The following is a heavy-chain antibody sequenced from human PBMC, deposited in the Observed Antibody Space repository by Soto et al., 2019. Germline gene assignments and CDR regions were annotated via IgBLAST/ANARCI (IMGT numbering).Heavy chain of an antibody. V-gene: IGHV1-69*01. D-gene: IGHD5-18*01. CDR3: ARDRKSGYSYGYWGYFDY. Sequence: QVQLVQSGAEVKKPGSSVKVSCKASGGTFSSYAISWVRQAPGQGLEWMGGIIPIFGTANYAQKFQGRVAITAEESTSTGYMELSSLRSEDTAVYYCARDRKSGYSYGYWGYFDYWGQGTLVTVSS. CDR2: IIPIFGTA. CDR1: GGTFSSYA. J-gene: IGHJ4*02.